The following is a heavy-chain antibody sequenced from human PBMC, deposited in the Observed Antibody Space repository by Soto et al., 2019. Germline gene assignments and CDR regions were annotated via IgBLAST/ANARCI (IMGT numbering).Heavy chain of an antibody. V-gene: IGHV3-48*02. CDR3: VRDYSFGFDY. CDR2: IWSASNI. J-gene: IGHJ4*02. D-gene: IGHD6-13*01. CDR1: GFTFSSYS. Sequence: EVQLVESGGGLAQPGGSLRLSCAASGFTFSSYSVNWVRQAPGKGLEWVSNIWSASNINYADSVKGRFTVSRDNAKNSMSLQMNGLRDADTAVYYCVRDYSFGFDYWGQGILVTVSS.